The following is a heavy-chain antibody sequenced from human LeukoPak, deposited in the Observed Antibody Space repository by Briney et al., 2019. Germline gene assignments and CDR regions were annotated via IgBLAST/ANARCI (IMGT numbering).Heavy chain of an antibody. CDR2: INWNGGST. Sequence: PGGSLRLSCAASGFTFDDYGMSWARQAPGKGLEWVSGINWNGGSTGYADSVKGRFTISRDNGKNSLYLQMNSLRTEDTALYYCAKDLTPDYYDSSGAPDYWGQGTLVTVSS. CDR3: AKDLTPDYYDSSGAPDY. J-gene: IGHJ4*02. V-gene: IGHV3-20*04. CDR1: GFTFDDYG. D-gene: IGHD3-22*01.